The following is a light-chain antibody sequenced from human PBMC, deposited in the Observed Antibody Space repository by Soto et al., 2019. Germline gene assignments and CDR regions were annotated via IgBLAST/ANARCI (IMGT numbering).Light chain of an antibody. CDR2: GVS. CDR3: SSYTGSSVNTVV. Sequence: QSVLTQPASVSGSPGQSITISCTGTSSDVGYYDYVSWYQHHPGKAPKLMIFGVSNRPSGVSNRFSASKSENTASLTISGLQAEDEADYYCSSYTGSSVNTVVFGGGTKLTVL. CDR1: SSDVGYYDY. J-gene: IGLJ2*01. V-gene: IGLV2-14*01.